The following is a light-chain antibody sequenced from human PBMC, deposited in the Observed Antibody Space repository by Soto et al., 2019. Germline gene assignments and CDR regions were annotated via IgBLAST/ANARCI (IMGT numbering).Light chain of an antibody. Sequence: VLTQSPGILSVSPGERATLSFRASQSVSSSYLAWYQQKPGQAPRLIIYGASSRATGIPDRFSGSGSGTDFTLTISRLEPEDYAGYYCQQYGGTPLWTFGQGTKVDIK. CDR1: QSVSSSY. J-gene: IGKJ1*01. V-gene: IGKV3-20*01. CDR3: QQYGGTPLWT. CDR2: GAS.